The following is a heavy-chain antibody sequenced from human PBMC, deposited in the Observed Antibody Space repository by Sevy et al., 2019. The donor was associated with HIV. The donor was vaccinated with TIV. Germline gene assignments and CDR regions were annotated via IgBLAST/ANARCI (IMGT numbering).Heavy chain of an antibody. V-gene: IGHV3-30*02. D-gene: IGHD3-22*01. Sequence: GGSLRLSCAASGFTFSSYGMHWVRQAPGKGLEWVAFIRYDGSNKYYADSVKGRFTISRDNSKNMLYLQMNSLRAEDTAVYYCTKDPIPNYDSSRYPDYWGQGTLVTVSS. CDR2: IRYDGSNK. CDR1: GFTFSSYG. CDR3: TKDPIPNYDSSRYPDY. J-gene: IGHJ4*02.